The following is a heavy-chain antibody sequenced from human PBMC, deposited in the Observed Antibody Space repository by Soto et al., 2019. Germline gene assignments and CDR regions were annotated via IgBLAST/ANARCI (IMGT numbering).Heavy chain of an antibody. J-gene: IGHJ4*02. CDR3: ASQVYSSSAKGYYFEY. CDR1: GGTFSSYA. D-gene: IGHD6-6*01. Sequence: GASVKVSCKASGGTFSSYAISWVRQAPGQGLEWMGGIIPIFGTANYAQKFQGRVTITADKSTSTAYMELSSLRSEDTAVYYCASQVYSSSAKGYYFEYWGQGTLVTVSS. V-gene: IGHV1-69*06. CDR2: IIPIFGTA.